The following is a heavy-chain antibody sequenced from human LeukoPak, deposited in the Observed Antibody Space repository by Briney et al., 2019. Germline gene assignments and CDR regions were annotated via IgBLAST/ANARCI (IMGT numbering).Heavy chain of an antibody. CDR3: ARQGRFCSGGTCYEHFDL. CDR1: GYTFTSYY. V-gene: IGHV1-2*02. D-gene: IGHD2-15*01. J-gene: IGHJ2*01. Sequence: ASVKVSCKASGYTFTSYYIHWVRQAPGQGLEWMGLINPNSGGTNYAQKFQGRVTMTRDTSISTAYTELSRLRSDDTAVYYCARQGRFCSGGTCYEHFDLWGRGTLVTVSS. CDR2: INPNSGGT.